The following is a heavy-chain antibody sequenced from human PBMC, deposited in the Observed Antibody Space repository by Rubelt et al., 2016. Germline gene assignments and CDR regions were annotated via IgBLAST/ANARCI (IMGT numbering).Heavy chain of an antibody. J-gene: IGHJ3*02. CDR3: ARSYYDFWSGYYTGAFDI. D-gene: IGHD3-3*01. V-gene: IGHV3-23*01. CDR2: ISGSGGST. Sequence: GMELEWVSAISGSGGSTYYADSVKGRFTISRDNSKNSLYLQMNSLRAEDTAVYYCARSYYDFWSGYYTGAFDIWGQGTMVTVSS.